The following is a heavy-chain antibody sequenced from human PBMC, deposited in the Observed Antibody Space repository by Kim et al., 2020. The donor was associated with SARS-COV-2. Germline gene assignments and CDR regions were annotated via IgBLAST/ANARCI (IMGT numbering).Heavy chain of an antibody. CDR1: GFTFDDYA. CDR2: ISWNSGSI. D-gene: IGHD6-13*01. V-gene: IGHV3-9*01. CDR3: AKDVSHIPAAGLDY. J-gene: IGHJ4*02. Sequence: GGSLRLSCAASGFTFDDYAMHWVRQAPGKGLEWVAGISWNSGSIGYAASVKGRFTISRDNAKNSLYLQMNSLRAEDTALYYCAKDVSHIPAAGLDYWGQGTLVTVSS.